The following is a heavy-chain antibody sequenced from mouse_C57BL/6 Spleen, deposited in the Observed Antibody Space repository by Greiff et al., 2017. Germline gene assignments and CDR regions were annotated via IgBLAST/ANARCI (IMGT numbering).Heavy chain of an antibody. Sequence: QVQLKQSGAELARPGASVKLSCKASGYTFTSYGISWVKQRTGQGLEWIGEIYPRSGNTYYNEKFKGKATLTADKSSSTAYMELRSLTSEDSAVYFCARGGDDLFAYWGQGTLVTVSA. CDR2: IYPRSGNT. CDR1: GYTFTSYG. V-gene: IGHV1-81*01. D-gene: IGHD1-1*02. CDR3: ARGGDDLFAY. J-gene: IGHJ3*01.